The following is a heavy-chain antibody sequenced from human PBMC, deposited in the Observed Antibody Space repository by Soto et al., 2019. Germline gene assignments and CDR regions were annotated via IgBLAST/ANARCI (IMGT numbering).Heavy chain of an antibody. Sequence: AGGSLILSCAASGFTFSSYGMHWVRQAPGKGLEWVAVISYDGSNKYYADSVKGRFTISRDNSKNTLYLQMNSLRAEDTAVYYCAKDVVVGATTGLGDYYYYYGMDVWGQGTTVTVSS. CDR2: ISYDGSNK. CDR1: GFTFSSYG. D-gene: IGHD1-26*01. V-gene: IGHV3-30*18. CDR3: AKDVVVGATTGLGDYYYYYGMDV. J-gene: IGHJ6*02.